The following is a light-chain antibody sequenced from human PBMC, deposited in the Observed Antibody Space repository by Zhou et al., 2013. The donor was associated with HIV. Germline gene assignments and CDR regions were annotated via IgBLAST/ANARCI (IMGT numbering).Light chain of an antibody. V-gene: IGKV1-9*01. CDR1: QGISSY. CDR3: QQLNSFS. CDR2: AAS. J-gene: IGKJ2*01. Sequence: DIQLTQSPSFLSASVGDRVTTTCRASQGISSYLAWYQQKPGKAPKLLIYAASTLQSGVPSRFSGSGSGTEFTLTISSLQPEDFATYYCQQLNSFSFGQGPSWRSN.